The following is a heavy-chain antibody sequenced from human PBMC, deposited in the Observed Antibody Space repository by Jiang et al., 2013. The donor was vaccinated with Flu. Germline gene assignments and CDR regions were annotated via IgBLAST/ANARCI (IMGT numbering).Heavy chain of an antibody. CDR1: GASITSRS. CDR3: ASRKVDGAFQI. CDR2: LYHSGNT. J-gene: IGHJ3*02. V-gene: IGHV4-59*11. Sequence: GSGLVKPSETLSLTCTVSGASITSRSWGWIRQPPGKGLEFIGYLYHSGNTDYNPSLRSRVTISGDTSKTHFSLKVNSVTAADTGIYYCASRKVDGAFQIWGQGTMVTVSS.